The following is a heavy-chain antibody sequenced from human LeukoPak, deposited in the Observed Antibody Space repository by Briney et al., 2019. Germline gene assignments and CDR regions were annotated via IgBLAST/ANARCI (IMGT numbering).Heavy chain of an antibody. D-gene: IGHD6-19*01. Sequence: PGGSLSLSCAASGFTFSSYEMNWVRQAPGKGLEWVAFIRYDGSNKYYADSAKGRFTISRDNSKNTLYLQMNSLRAEDTAVYYCAKDYLGSTGWQEYFDYWGQGTLVTVSS. V-gene: IGHV3-30*02. J-gene: IGHJ4*02. CDR1: GFTFSSYE. CDR2: IRYDGSNK. CDR3: AKDYLGSTGWQEYFDY.